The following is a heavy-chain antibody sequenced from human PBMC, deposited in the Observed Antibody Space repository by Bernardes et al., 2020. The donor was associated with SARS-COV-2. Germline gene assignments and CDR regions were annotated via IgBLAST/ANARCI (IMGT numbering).Heavy chain of an antibody. D-gene: IGHD2-15*01. CDR3: ARGYSHSDY. CDR2: IYPADSDT. V-gene: IGHV5-51*01. CDR1: GYSFATNW. J-gene: IGHJ4*02. Sequence: GESLKISCKGSGYSFATNWIAWVRQMPGKGLEWMGIIYPADSDTKYSPSFQGHVTISADKSINTAYLQWSSLEASDTAMYYCARGYSHSDYWGQGTLLTVSS.